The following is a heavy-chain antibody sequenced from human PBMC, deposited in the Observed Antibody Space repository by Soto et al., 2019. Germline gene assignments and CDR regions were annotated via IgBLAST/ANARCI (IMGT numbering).Heavy chain of an antibody. Sequence: PGGSPRLSCAASGFTFSSYAMTWVRQAPGKALEWVPAISSSGDDTYYADSVKGRFTISRDNSRNTVHLQMNSLRAEDTAVYYCVTRGRGFYDDSGHGWAQGSLVIGSS. V-gene: IGHV3-23*01. CDR2: ISSSGDDT. D-gene: IGHD3-22*01. J-gene: IGHJ1*01. CDR3: VTRGRGFYDDSGHG. CDR1: GFTFSSYA.